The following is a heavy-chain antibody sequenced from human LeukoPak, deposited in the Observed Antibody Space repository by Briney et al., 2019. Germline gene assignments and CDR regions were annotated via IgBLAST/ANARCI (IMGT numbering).Heavy chain of an antibody. V-gene: IGHV1-69*04. Sequence: SVKVSCKASGGTFSSYAISWVRQAPGQGLEWMGRIIPILGIANYAQKFQGRVTINADKSTSTANMELSSLRSEDTAVYYCARGKDGSKSRTNSFDIWGQGTMVTVSS. J-gene: IGHJ3*02. D-gene: IGHD5-24*01. CDR2: IIPILGIA. CDR1: GGTFSSYA. CDR3: ARGKDGSKSRTNSFDI.